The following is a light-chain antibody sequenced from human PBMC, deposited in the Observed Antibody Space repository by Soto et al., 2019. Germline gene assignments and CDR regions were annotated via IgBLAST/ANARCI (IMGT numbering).Light chain of an antibody. CDR1: QSISSY. Sequence: DIQMTQSPSSLSASVGDRVTITCRPSQSISSYLNWYQQKPGKAPKLLIYAASSLQSGVPSRFSGSGSGTDFTLTISSLQPEDFATYYCQQSYSTPRTCGQGTKV. V-gene: IGKV1-39*01. CDR2: AAS. CDR3: QQSYSTPRT. J-gene: IGKJ1*01.